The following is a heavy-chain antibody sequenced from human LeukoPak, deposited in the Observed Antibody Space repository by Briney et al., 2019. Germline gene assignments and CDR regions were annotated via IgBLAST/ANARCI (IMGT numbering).Heavy chain of an antibody. V-gene: IGHV4-34*01. CDR2: INHSGST. CDR3: AXXRRIAAATRVLDP. CDR1: GGSFSGYY. Sequence: SETLSLTCAVYGGSFSGYYWSWIRQPPGKGLEWIGEINHSGSTNYNPSLKSRVTISVDTSKNQFSLKLSSVTAADTAVYYCAXXRRIAAATRVLDPWGQGTLVTVSS. D-gene: IGHD6-13*01. J-gene: IGHJ5*02.